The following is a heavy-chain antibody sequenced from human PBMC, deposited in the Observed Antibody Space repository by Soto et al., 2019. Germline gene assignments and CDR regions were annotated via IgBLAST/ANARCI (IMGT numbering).Heavy chain of an antibody. CDR2: INPSGGST. V-gene: IGHV1-46*03. CDR3: ARVGGVGSGSYSPLDY. CDR1: GYTFTSYY. Sequence: QVQLVQSGAEVKKPGASVKVSCKASGYTFTSYYMHWVRQAPGQGLEWMGIINPSGGSTSYAQKFQGRVTMTRDTSTSTVYMELGSLRSEDTAVYYCARVGGVGSGSYSPLDYWGQGTLVTVSS. J-gene: IGHJ4*02. D-gene: IGHD3-10*01.